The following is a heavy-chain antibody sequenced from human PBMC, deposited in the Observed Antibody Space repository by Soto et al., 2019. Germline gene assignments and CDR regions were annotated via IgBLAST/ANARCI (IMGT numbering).Heavy chain of an antibody. J-gene: IGHJ4*02. CDR1: GGSISSYY. V-gene: IGHV4-59*01. CDR2: IYYSGGT. CDR3: ARGRYYFDY. Sequence: SETLSLTCTVSGGSISSYYWSWIRQPPGKGLEWIGYIYYSGGTNYNPSLKSRVTKSVDTSKNQFSLKLSSVTAADTDVYYCARGRYYFDYWGQGTLVTVSS.